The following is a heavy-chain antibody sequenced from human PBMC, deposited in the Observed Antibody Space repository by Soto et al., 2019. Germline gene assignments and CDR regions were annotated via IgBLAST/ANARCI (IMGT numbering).Heavy chain of an antibody. Sequence: QVQLVESGGGVVQPGRSLRLSCAASGFTFSSYGMHWVRQAPGKGLEWVAVISYDGSNKYYADSVKGRFTISTDNSKNSRYLQMNSLRAEDTAVYYCATKEYSSGWYPRYFAYWGQGTLVSVSS. CDR1: GFTFSSYG. J-gene: IGHJ4*02. V-gene: IGHV3-30*03. CDR3: ATKEYSSGWYPRYFAY. CDR2: ISYDGSNK. D-gene: IGHD6-19*01.